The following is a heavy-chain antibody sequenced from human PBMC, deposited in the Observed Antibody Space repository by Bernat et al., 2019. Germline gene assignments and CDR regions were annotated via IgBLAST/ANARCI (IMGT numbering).Heavy chain of an antibody. D-gene: IGHD3-10*01. J-gene: IGHJ5*02. Sequence: QLQLQESGPGLVKPSETLSLTCTVSGGSISSSSYYWGWIRQPPGKGLEWIGSIYYSGSTYYNPSLKSRVTISVDTSKNQFSLKLSSVTAADTAVYYCARESSLWFGGPGWFDPWGQGTLVTVSS. CDR2: IYYSGST. V-gene: IGHV4-39*01. CDR1: GGSISSSSYY. CDR3: ARESSLWFGGPGWFDP.